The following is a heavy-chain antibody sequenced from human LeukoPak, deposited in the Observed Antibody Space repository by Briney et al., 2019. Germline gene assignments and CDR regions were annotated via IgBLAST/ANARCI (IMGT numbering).Heavy chain of an antibody. CDR1: GFTFSSYW. V-gene: IGHV3-7*01. D-gene: IGHD1-1*01. Sequence: GGSLRLSCEASGFTFSSYWMSWVRQAPGKGLEWVAHIKEDESDEYYVDSVRGRFTASRDNAKKSVNLQMNSLRVEDTAVYYCARWSGRHSEFDYWGQGTLVPVSS. CDR3: ARWSGRHSEFDY. J-gene: IGHJ4*02. CDR2: IKEDESDE.